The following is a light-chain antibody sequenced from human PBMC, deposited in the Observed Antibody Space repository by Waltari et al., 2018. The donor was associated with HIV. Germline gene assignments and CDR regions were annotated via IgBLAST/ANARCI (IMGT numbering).Light chain of an antibody. CDR1: SSNIGDNT. CDR3: ATWDDSLNGHVV. J-gene: IGLJ2*01. V-gene: IGLV1-44*01. Sequence: QSVLTPPPSASGTPGQRVSISCSGSSSNIGDNTVNWYQQLPGPAPKLLIYTNTQRPAGAPDRFSGSKSGTAASLAISGRQSEDEADYYCATWDDSLNGHVVFGGGTKRTVL. CDR2: TNT.